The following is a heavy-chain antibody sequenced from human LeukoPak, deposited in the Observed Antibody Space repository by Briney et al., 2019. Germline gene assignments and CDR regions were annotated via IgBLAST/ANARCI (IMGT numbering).Heavy chain of an antibody. J-gene: IGHJ5*02. Sequence: SETLSLTCAVYGGSFSGYYWSWIRQPPGKGLEWIGEINHSGSTNHNPSLKSRITISVDTSKNQFSLKLNSVTAADTAVYYCARSTRITIFGVVTLNWFDPWGQGTLVTVSS. CDR2: INHSGST. D-gene: IGHD3-3*01. CDR3: ARSTRITIFGVVTLNWFDP. CDR1: GGSFSGYY. V-gene: IGHV4-34*01.